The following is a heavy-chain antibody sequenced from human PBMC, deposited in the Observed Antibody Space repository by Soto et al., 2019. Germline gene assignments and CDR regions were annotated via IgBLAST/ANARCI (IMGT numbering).Heavy chain of an antibody. V-gene: IGHV1-69*04. CDR3: VRDRYAYGSGSTIDN. CDR2: IVPVLGVR. J-gene: IGHJ4*02. CDR1: GGAFSTYP. Sequence: QVQLVQSGAEVMKPGSSVKVSCMPSGGAFSTYPLSWVRQAPGQGLEWKGRIVPVLGVRNYAQRIQGRVTMTADKDTNTPYLELSSLRFENTAVYYCVRDRYAYGSGSTIDNSGQGTMVTVSS. D-gene: IGHD3-10*01.